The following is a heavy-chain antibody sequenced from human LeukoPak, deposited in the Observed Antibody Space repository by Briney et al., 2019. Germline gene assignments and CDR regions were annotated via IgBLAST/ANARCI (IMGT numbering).Heavy chain of an antibody. V-gene: IGHV3-15*01. Sequence: GGSLRLSCAASRFTFSSAWMSWVRQAPGRGREWVGRIKSKSDGGTTDYAAPVKGRFTISRDNLKNILYLQMNSLKTQDTAVYYCTTLRIQLSTDFWGQGTLVTVSS. D-gene: IGHD5-18*01. CDR1: RFTFSSAW. J-gene: IGHJ4*02. CDR2: IKSKSDGGTT. CDR3: TTLRIQLSTDF.